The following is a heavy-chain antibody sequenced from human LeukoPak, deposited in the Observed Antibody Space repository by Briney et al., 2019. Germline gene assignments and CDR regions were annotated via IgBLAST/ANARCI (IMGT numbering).Heavy chain of an antibody. CDR2: ISYDGSSK. CDR1: GFTFSSYA. CDR3: ARDGNEHLYDFWSGYYRHLDY. V-gene: IGHV3-30*01. Sequence: GGSLSLSCAASGFTFSSYAMHWVRQAPGKGLEWVAIISYDGSSKYYADSVKGRFTISRDNSKNTLYLQMNSLRVEDTAVYYCARDGNEHLYDFWSGYYRHLDYWGQGTLVTVSS. J-gene: IGHJ4*02. D-gene: IGHD3-3*01.